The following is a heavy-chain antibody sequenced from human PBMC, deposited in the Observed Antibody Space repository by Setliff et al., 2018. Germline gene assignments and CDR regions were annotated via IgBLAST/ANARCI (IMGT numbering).Heavy chain of an antibody. Sequence: ASVKVSCKASGYTFAGYYIHWVRQAPGQGLEWMGWINPNSGGTNYAQKFQGRVTMTRDTSISTAYMELSRLRSDDTAVYYCARGNRNSDYASGGIGGDYWGPGTLGTVSS. J-gene: IGHJ4*02. D-gene: IGHD5-12*01. V-gene: IGHV1-2*02. CDR3: ARGNRNSDYASGGIGGDY. CDR1: GYTFAGYY. CDR2: INPNSGGT.